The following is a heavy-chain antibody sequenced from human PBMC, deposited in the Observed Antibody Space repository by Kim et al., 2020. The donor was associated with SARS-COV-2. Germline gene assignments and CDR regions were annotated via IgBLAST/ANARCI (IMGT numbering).Heavy chain of an antibody. CDR2: INHSGST. CDR3: ARGRAFGGVITV. V-gene: IGHV4-34*01. CDR1: GGSFSGYY. J-gene: IGHJ6*02. Sequence: SETLSLTCAVYGGSFSGYYWTWIRQPPGKGLEWIGEINHSGSTNYNPSLKSRVTISVDTSKNQFSLKLSSVTAADTAVYYCARGRAFGGVITVWGQGTTVTVSS. D-gene: IGHD3-16*01.